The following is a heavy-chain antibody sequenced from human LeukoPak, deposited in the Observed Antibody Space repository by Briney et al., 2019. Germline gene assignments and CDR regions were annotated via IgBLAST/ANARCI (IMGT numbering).Heavy chain of an antibody. CDR1: GGSISSSSYY. V-gene: IGHV4-39*01. J-gene: IGHJ4*02. CDR2: IYYSGST. CDR3: ASHYSSSSTPDS. D-gene: IGHD6-6*01. Sequence: SETLSLTCTVSGGSISSSSYYWGWIRQPPGKGLEWIGSIYYSGSTYYNPSLKSRVTISVDTSKNQFSLKLSSVTAADTAVYYCASHYSSSSTPDSWGQGTLVTVSS.